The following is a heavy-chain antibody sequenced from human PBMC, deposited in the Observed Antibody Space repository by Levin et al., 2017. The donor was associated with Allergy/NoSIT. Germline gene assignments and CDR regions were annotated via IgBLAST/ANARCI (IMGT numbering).Heavy chain of an antibody. CDR3: ARDNGYDPFDY. CDR2: ISSSVSTI. Sequence: LSLTCAASGFTFSDYYMSWIRQAPGKGLEWVSYISSSVSTIYYADSVKGRFTISRDNAKNSLYLQMNSLRAEDTAVYYCARDNGYDPFDYWGQGTLVTVSS. V-gene: IGHV3-11*01. J-gene: IGHJ4*02. CDR1: GFTFSDYY. D-gene: IGHD5-24*01.